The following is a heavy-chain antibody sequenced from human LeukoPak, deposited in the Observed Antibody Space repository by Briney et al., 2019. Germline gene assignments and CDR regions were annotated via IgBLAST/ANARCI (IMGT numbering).Heavy chain of an antibody. CDR2: ISSSSSYI. Sequence: TGGSLRLSCAASGFTFSSYSMNWVRQAPGKGLEWVSSISSSSSYIYYADSVKGRFTIPRDNAKNSLYLQMNSLRAEDTAVYYCAKEHCSSISCYTNWFDPWGQGTLVTVSS. CDR1: GFTFSSYS. V-gene: IGHV3-21*01. D-gene: IGHD2-2*02. J-gene: IGHJ5*02. CDR3: AKEHCSSISCYTNWFDP.